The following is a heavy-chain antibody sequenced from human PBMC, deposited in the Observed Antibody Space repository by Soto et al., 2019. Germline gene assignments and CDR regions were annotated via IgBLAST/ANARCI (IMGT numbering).Heavy chain of an antibody. J-gene: IGHJ6*02. Sequence: QVQLVQSGAEVKKPGASVKVSCKASGYTFTSYDINWVRQATGQGLEWMGWMNPNSGNTGYAQKFQGRVTMTRNTSISTAYMELSSLRSEDTAVYYCASIGGGGYGYGPNLYYYYGMDVWGQGTTVTVSS. CDR3: ASIGGGGYGYGPNLYYYYGMDV. CDR2: MNPNSGNT. V-gene: IGHV1-8*01. D-gene: IGHD5-18*01. CDR1: GYTFTSYD.